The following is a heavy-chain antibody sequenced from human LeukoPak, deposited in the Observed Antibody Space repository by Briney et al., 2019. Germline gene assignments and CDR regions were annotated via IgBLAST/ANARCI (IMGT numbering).Heavy chain of an antibody. CDR3: VRYLMALDAFDI. CDR2: ISWNSGSI. Sequence: GGSLRLSCAASGFTFDDYAMHWVRQAPGKGLEWVSGISWNSGSIGYADSVKGRFTISRDNAKNTLYLQMNSLRAEDTAVYYCVRYLMALDAFDIWGQGTMVTVSS. J-gene: IGHJ3*02. V-gene: IGHV3-9*01. CDR1: GFTFDDYA. D-gene: IGHD2-8*01.